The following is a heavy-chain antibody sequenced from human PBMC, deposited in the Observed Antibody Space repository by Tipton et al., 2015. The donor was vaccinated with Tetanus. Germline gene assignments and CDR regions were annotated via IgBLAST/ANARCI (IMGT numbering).Heavy chain of an antibody. J-gene: IGHJ4*02. Sequence: LSLTCSVSGGSVNSGTYYWSWIRQPPGKGLEWLGDIYYGGVTQYNPSLESRVTISMDTSKNQVSLRLTSVTAADTAVYYCARIHDYWSGYFDFWGQGPLVTVSP. CDR2: IYYGGVT. D-gene: IGHD3-3*01. CDR1: GGSVNSGTYY. CDR3: ARIHDYWSGYFDF. V-gene: IGHV4-61*01.